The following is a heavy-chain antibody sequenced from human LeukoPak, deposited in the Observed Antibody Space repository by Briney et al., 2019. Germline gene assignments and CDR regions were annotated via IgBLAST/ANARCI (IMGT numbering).Heavy chain of an antibody. CDR3: ARVRSIVVVPANTRFDY. D-gene: IGHD2-2*01. J-gene: IGHJ4*02. V-gene: IGHV4-34*12. CDR1: GGSFSGYY. CDR2: IIHSGST. Sequence: PSETLSLTCAVYGGSFSGYYWSWIRQPPGKGLEWLGEIIHSGSTNYSPSLKSRVTISVDTSKNQFSLKLSSVTAADTAVYYCARVRSIVVVPANTRFDYWGQGTLVTVSS.